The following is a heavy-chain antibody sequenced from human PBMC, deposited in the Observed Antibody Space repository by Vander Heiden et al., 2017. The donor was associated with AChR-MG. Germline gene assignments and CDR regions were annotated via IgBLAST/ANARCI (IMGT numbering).Heavy chain of an antibody. J-gene: IGHJ4*02. V-gene: IGHV1-69*06. Sequence: QVQLVQSGAEVKKPGSSVKVSCKASGGTFSSYAISWVRQAPGQGLEWMGGIIPIFGTANYAQKFQGRVTITADKSTSTAYMELSSLRSEETAVYYCATNGGLAVAGTIDYWGQGTLVTVSS. CDR2: IIPIFGTA. D-gene: IGHD6-19*01. CDR3: ATNGGLAVAGTIDY. CDR1: GGTFSSYA.